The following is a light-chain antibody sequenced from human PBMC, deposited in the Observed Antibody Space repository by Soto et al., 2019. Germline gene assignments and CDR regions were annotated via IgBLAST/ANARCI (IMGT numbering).Light chain of an antibody. CDR2: EVT. Sequence: QSALTRPASVSGCPGQSIATSCTGTRSDVGAYNYVSWYQQHPGKAPKLMISEVTNRPSGVSDRFSGSKSGNTASLTISGLQAEDEADYYCSSFTSRFTFVFGTGTKVTVL. CDR1: RSDVGAYNY. CDR3: SSFTSRFTFV. J-gene: IGLJ1*01. V-gene: IGLV2-14*01.